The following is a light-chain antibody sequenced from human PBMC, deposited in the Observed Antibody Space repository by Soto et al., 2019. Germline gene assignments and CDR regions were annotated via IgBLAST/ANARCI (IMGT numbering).Light chain of an antibody. CDR2: DVN. Sequence: QSVLTQPPSASGSPGQSVAISCTGTSSDVGGYNYVSWYQQHPGKAPKLMIYDVNKRPSGVPDRFSGSKSGNTASLTISGLQAEDEADYYCCSYAGSYTLYVFGTGTKVTVL. CDR1: SSDVGGYNY. J-gene: IGLJ1*01. V-gene: IGLV2-11*01. CDR3: CSYAGSYTLYV.